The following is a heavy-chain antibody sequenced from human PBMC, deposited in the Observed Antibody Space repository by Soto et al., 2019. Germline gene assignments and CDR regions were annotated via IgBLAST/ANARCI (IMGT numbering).Heavy chain of an antibody. CDR2: ISSSGSTI. CDR3: ARDXILLWFGEFITTFGMDV. J-gene: IGHJ6*02. V-gene: IGHV3-11*01. D-gene: IGHD3-10*01. Sequence: GESLKISCGASGFTFSDYYMSWIRQAPGKGLEWVSYISSSGSTIYYADSVKGRFTISRDNAKNSLYLQMNSLRAEDTAVYYCARDXILLWFGEFITTFGMDVWGQGTTVTVSS. CDR1: GFTFSDYY.